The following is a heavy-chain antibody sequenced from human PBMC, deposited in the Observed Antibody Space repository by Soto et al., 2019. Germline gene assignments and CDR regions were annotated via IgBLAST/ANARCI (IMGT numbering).Heavy chain of an antibody. V-gene: IGHV3-21*01. CDR3: ARDLLRFLGSDYYYYGMDV. J-gene: IGHJ6*02. D-gene: IGHD3-3*01. CDR2: ISSSSSYI. Sequence: PXVSLRLSCAASGFTFSSYSMNWVRQAPGKGLEWVSSISSSSSYIYYADSVKGRFTISRDNAKNSLYLQMNSLRAEDTAVYYCARDLLRFLGSDYYYYGMDVWGQGTTVTVSS. CDR1: GFTFSSYS.